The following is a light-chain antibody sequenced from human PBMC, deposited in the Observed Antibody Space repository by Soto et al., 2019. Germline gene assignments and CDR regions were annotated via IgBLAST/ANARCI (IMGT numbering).Light chain of an antibody. CDR2: WAS. CDR1: QSVLYSSNNKNY. J-gene: IGKJ4*01. Sequence: DIVMTQSPDSLAVSLGERATINCKSSQSVLYSSNNKNYLAWYQQKPGQPPKLLIYWASTRESGVPDRFSGSGSGTDFTLPIRSLQAEDVAVYYCQQYYSTPLTFGGGTKVDIK. CDR3: QQYYSTPLT. V-gene: IGKV4-1*01.